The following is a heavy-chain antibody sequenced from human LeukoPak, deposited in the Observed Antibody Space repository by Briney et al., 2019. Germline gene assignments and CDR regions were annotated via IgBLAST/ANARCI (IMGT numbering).Heavy chain of an antibody. Sequence: GGSLRLSCTASGFTFGGHAMSWVRQAPGKGLEWVSYISSSSSYTNYADSVKGRFTISRDNAKNSLYLQMNSLRAEDTAVYYCARDGRSGPNWFDPWGQGTLVTVSS. CDR1: GFTFGGHA. CDR2: ISSSSSYT. V-gene: IGHV3-11*06. J-gene: IGHJ5*02. D-gene: IGHD7-27*01. CDR3: ARDGRSGPNWFDP.